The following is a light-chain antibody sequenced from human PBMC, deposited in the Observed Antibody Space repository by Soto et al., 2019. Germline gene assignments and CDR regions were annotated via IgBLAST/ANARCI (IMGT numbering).Light chain of an antibody. CDR2: GSS. CDR1: QSVYGNY. Sequence: EVVLTQSPGALSLSPGDRATLSCRASQSVYGNYLAWYRQRPGQAPRLLIYGSSSRASDIPDRFSGSGSGTDFTLTITRLEPEDFALYYCHQYGISPWTFGQGTRVEV. J-gene: IGKJ1*01. CDR3: HQYGISPWT. V-gene: IGKV3-20*01.